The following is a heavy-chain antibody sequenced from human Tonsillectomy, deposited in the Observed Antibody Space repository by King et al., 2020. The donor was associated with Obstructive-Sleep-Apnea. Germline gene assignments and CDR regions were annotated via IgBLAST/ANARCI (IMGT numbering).Heavy chain of an antibody. CDR3: ARDFGPYGSGSYPQY. CDR2: IWYDGSNK. CDR1: GFTFSSYG. Sequence: QLVQSGGGVVQPGRSLRLSCAASGFTFSSYGMHWVRQAPGKGLEWVAVIWYDGSNKYYADSVKGRFTISRDNSKNTLYLQMNSLRAEDTAVYYCARDFGPYGSGSYPQYWGQGTLGTVSS. J-gene: IGHJ4*02. D-gene: IGHD3-10*01. V-gene: IGHV3-33*01.